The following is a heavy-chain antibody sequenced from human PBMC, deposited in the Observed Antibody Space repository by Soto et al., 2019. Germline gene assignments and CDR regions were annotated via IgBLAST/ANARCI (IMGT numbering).Heavy chain of an antibody. CDR1: GGSISSGGYY. V-gene: IGHV4-31*02. J-gene: IGHJ6*02. Sequence: SETLSLTXTVSGGSISSGGYYWSWIRQHPGKGLEWIGYIYYSGSTYYNPSLKSRVTISVDTSKNQFSLKLSSVTAADTAVYYCARMGFLEWFSMDVWGQGTTVTVSS. CDR2: IYYSGST. CDR3: ARMGFLEWFSMDV. D-gene: IGHD3-3*01.